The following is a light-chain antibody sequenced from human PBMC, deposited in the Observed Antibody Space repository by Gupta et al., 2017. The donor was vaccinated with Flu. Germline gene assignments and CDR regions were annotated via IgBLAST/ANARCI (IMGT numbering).Light chain of an antibody. CDR1: SCVVGSNY. CDR2: KDS. V-gene: IGLV1-47*01. CDR3: QPDDSNQSHWV. Sequence: TTSTWATSCVVGSNYVYWSPHPPAPSPNLLMYKDSRRHAAIPARFSGTKYATSATITNTWLQAGDAADYYCQPDDSNQSHWVFGGGTKLTVL. J-gene: IGLJ3*02.